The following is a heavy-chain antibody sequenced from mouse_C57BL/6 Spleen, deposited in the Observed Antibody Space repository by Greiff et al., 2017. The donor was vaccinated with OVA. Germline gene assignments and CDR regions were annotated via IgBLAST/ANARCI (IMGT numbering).Heavy chain of an antibody. Sequence: EVKLMESGGGLVQPKGSLKLSCAASGFSFNTYAMNWVRQAPGKGLEWVARIRSKSNNYATYYADSVKDRFTISRDDSESMLYLQMNNLKTEDTAMYYCVGGTTVGYAMDYWGQGTSVTVSS. V-gene: IGHV10-1*01. D-gene: IGHD1-1*01. CDR3: VGGTTVGYAMDY. CDR1: GFSFNTYA. CDR2: IRSKSNNYAT. J-gene: IGHJ4*01.